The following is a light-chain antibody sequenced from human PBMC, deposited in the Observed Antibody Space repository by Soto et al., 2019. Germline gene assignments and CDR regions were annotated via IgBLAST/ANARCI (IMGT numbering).Light chain of an antibody. CDR1: QSISTE. CDR2: SAS. Sequence: EIVMTQSPATLSVSPGERATLSCRASQSISTELAWYQQKPGQPPRLLIYSASTRATGVPARFTGSGSGSEFTLPISGLQSEDFAVYYCRQGHNCPLTFGQGTRLEI. CDR3: RQGHNCPLT. J-gene: IGKJ2*01. V-gene: IGKV3-15*01.